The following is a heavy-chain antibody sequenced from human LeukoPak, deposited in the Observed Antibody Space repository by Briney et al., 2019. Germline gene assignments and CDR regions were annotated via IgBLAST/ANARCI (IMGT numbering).Heavy chain of an antibody. CDR1: GFTFHNYA. CDR2: IKGNGDTT. V-gene: IGHV3-43*02. J-gene: IGHJ4*02. CDR3: AKGIGRGQSFKY. Sequence: GGSLRLSCAASGFTFHNYAMHWVRQAPGKGLEWVSLIKGNGDTTYNADSGKGRFTISRDNSKNSLYLQINSLRTEDTALYYCAKGIGRGQSFKYWGQGTLVTVSS.